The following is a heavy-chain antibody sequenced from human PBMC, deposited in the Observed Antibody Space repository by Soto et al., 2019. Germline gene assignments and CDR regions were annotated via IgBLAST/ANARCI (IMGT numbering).Heavy chain of an antibody. Sequence: QLQLQESGSGLVKPSQTLSLTCAVSGGSISSGGYSWSWIRQPPGKGLEWIGYIYHSGSTYYNPSHESRVTISVDRSKDQFSLKLSSVTAADTAMYDCDRVRNYVWGSYRHAHGAFDIWGQGTMVTVSS. D-gene: IGHD3-16*02. V-gene: IGHV4-30-2*01. J-gene: IGHJ3*02. CDR3: DRVRNYVWGSYRHAHGAFDI. CDR1: GGSISSGGYS. CDR2: IYHSGST.